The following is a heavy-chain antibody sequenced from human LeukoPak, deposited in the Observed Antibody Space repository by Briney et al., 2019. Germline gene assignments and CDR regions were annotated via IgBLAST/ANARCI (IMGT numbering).Heavy chain of an antibody. V-gene: IGHV1-24*01. J-gene: IGHJ4*02. CDR2: FDPEDGET. D-gene: IGHD3-9*01. CDR1: GYTLTELS. CDR3: ATPSFDSLLYYFDY. Sequence: GASVKVSCKVSGYTLTELSMHWVRQAPGKGLEWMGVFDPEDGETIYAQKFQGRVTMTEDTSTDTAYMELSSLRSEDTAVYYCATPSFDSLLYYFDYWGQGTLVTVSS.